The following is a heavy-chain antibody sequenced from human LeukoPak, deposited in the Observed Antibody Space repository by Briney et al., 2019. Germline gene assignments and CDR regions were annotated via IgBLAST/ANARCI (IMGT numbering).Heavy chain of an antibody. J-gene: IGHJ4*02. CDR3: ASVYCSSTSCYSGEYYFDY. D-gene: IGHD2-2*01. CDR1: GGTFSSYA. CDR2: IITIFGTA. Sequence: ASVKVSCKASGGTFSSYAISWVRQAPGQGLEWMGGIITIFGTANYAQKFQGRVTITADESTSTAYMELSSLRSEDTAVYYCASVYCSSTSCYSGEYYFDYWGQGTLVTVSS. V-gene: IGHV1-69*01.